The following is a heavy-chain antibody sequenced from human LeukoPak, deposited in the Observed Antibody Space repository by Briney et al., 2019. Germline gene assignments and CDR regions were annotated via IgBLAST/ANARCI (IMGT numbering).Heavy chain of an antibody. V-gene: IGHV1-69*13. CDR2: IIPIFGTA. Sequence: SVKVSCKASGGTFSSYAISWVRQAPGQGLEWMGGIIPIFGTANYAQKFQGRVTITADESTSTAYMELSSLRSEDTAVYYCARLQKPSFYSSGSWSDYYYMDVWGKGTTVTISS. CDR3: ARLQKPSFYSSGSWSDYYYMDV. D-gene: IGHD6-19*01. CDR1: GGTFSSYA. J-gene: IGHJ6*03.